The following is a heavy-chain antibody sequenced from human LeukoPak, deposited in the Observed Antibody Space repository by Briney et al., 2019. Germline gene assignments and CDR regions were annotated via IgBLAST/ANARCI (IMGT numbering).Heavy chain of an antibody. CDR2: IYPGDSDT. CDR1: GYSFADSW. D-gene: IGHD2-2*01. V-gene: IGHV5-51*01. Sequence: GESLQISCKGSGYSFADSWVAWVRQMPGKGLEWMAIIYPGDSDTKYNAPFQGQVTISADKSISTAYLQWGSLKASDTATYYCARPALYCSSTVCPPYMDVWGKGTTVTVSS. J-gene: IGHJ6*03. CDR3: ARPALYCSSTVCPPYMDV.